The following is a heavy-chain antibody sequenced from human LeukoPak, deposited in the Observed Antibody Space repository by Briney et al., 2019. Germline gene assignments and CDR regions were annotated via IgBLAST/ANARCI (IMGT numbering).Heavy chain of an antibody. D-gene: IGHD3-16*02. CDR1: GFTFSSYW. CDR2: IKQDGSEK. J-gene: IGHJ4*02. CDR3: ARVRFVSSRAYFDY. Sequence: PGGSLRPSCAASGFTFSSYWMSWVRQAPGKGLEWVANIKQDGSEKYYVDSVKGRFTISRDNAKNSLYLQMNSLRAEDTAVYYCARVRFVSSRAYFDYWGQGTPVTVSS. V-gene: IGHV3-7*05.